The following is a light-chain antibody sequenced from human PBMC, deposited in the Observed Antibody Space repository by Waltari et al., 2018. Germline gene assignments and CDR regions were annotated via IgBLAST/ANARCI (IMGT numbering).Light chain of an antibody. CDR1: QSVDYSY. CDR2: VAS. CDR3: KQYGRSLPYT. J-gene: IGKJ2*01. Sequence: EIELTQSPGPLSLSPGERATLSRRASQSVDYSYLPWYQKKPGQAPKLLIYVASSRATGIPDRFSGGGSGTDFTLTISRVEPEDFAVYYCKQYGRSLPYTFGQGTKLEIK. V-gene: IGKV3-20*01.